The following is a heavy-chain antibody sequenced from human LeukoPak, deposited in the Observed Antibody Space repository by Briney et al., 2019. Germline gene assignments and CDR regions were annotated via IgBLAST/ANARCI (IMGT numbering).Heavy chain of an antibody. J-gene: IGHJ5*02. CDR1: GGSISSYY. CDR2: IYYSGST. D-gene: IGHD2-2*01. CDR3: ARSDYQLLFSWFDP. Sequence: PSETLSLTCTVSGGSISSYYWSWIRQPPGKGLEWIGYIYYSGSTNYNPSLKSRVTISVDTSKNQFSLKLSSATAADTAVYYCARSDYQLLFSWFDPWGQGTLVTVSS. V-gene: IGHV4-59*01.